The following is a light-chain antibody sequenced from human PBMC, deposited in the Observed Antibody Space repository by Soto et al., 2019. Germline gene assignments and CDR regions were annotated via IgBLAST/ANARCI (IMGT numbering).Light chain of an antibody. CDR1: SSNIGAGYD. J-gene: IGLJ3*02. CDR3: QSYDSSLSGAV. V-gene: IGLV1-40*01. CDR2: GNS. Sequence: QSVLTQPPSVAGAPGQRVTISCTGSSSNIGAGYDVHWYQQLPGTAPKLLLYGNSNRPSGVPDRFSGSKSGTSASLAITGLQDEDEADYYCQSYDSSLSGAVFGGGTQLTVL.